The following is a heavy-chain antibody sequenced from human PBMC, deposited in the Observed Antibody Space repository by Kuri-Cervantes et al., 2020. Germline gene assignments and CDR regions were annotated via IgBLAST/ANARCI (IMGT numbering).Heavy chain of an antibody. CDR1: GGSISSSSYY. CDR2: IYYSGST. V-gene: IGHV4-39*01. Sequence: SETLSLTCTVSGGSISSSSYYWGWIRQPPGKGLEWIGSIYYSGSTYYNPSLKSRVTISVDTSKNQFSLKLSSVTAADTAVYYCARHRLEWGSGSRYYHGMDVWGQGTTVTVSS. CDR3: ARHRLEWGSGSRYYHGMDV. D-gene: IGHD3-10*01. J-gene: IGHJ6*02.